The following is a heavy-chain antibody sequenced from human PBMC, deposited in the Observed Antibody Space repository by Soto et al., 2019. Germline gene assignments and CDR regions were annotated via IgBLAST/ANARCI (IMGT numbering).Heavy chain of an antibody. CDR1: GGSINSGDYY. V-gene: IGHV4-31*03. J-gene: IGHJ4*02. Sequence: QVQLQESGPGLVKPSQTLSLTCTVSGGSINSGDYYWSWIRQHPGKGLEWIGYIFYSGSTYYNPSLKSRVTISVDTSKNHFSLKLSAVTAADTAVYHCARDHGDLGYFDYWGQGTLVTVSS. D-gene: IGHD3-10*01. CDR2: IFYSGST. CDR3: ARDHGDLGYFDY.